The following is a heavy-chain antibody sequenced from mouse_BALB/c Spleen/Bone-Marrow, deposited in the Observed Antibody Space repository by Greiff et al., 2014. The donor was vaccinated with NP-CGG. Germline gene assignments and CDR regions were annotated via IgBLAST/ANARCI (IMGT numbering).Heavy chain of an antibody. D-gene: IGHD2-4*01. Sequence: EVQLQQSGPELVKPGASVKMSCKASGYSFTSFIIHWVKKKPGQGLEWIGYINPYNDGTKYNEKFKGKAILTSDKSSSTANMELSSLTSEDSAVYYCARAMIYYYAMGYWGQGTSVTVSS. CDR1: GYSFTSFI. J-gene: IGHJ4*01. V-gene: IGHV1-14*01. CDR2: INPYNDGT. CDR3: ARAMIYYYAMGY.